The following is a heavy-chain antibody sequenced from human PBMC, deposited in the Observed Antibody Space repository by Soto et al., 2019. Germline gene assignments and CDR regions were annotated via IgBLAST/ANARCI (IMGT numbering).Heavy chain of an antibody. D-gene: IGHD3-16*01. V-gene: IGHV3-7*01. Sequence: GGSLRLSCAASGFTFSNSWMSWVRQAPGKGLEWVATIKQDGSERYYVDSVKGRFTISRDNAKNSLYLQMNSLGAEDTAVYYCARENYDYVWGKKNWFDPWGQGTLVTVSS. CDR3: ARENYDYVWGKKNWFDP. J-gene: IGHJ5*02. CDR2: IKQDGSER. CDR1: GFTFSNSW.